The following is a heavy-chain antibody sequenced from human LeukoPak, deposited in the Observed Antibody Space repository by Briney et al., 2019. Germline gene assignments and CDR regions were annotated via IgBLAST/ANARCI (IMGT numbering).Heavy chain of an antibody. Sequence: QTGGSLRLSCAASELTFSTSIMHWVRQAPGKGLEWVAVISHDETIKVYADSVKGRFTISRDNAKNSLYLQMNSLRAEDTAVYYCARVMEQLVYYYYYYMDVWGKGTTVTVSS. V-gene: IGHV3-30*03. CDR3: ARVMEQLVYYYYYYMDV. CDR1: ELTFSTSI. CDR2: ISHDETIK. D-gene: IGHD6-6*01. J-gene: IGHJ6*03.